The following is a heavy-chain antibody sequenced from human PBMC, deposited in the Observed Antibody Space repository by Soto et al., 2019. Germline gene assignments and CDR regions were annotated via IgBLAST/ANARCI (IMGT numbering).Heavy chain of an antibody. J-gene: IGHJ2*01. V-gene: IGHV4-4*07. CDR2: LSASGRT. CDR1: GYTFTSYG. CDR3: ARGMGRYFDI. Sequence: SCKXSGYTFTSYGISWIRQPAGKGLESLGRLSASGRTNYSPSLQSRVTMSLDRSKNRFSLRLTSVSAADTAVYFCARGMGRYFDIWGRGTLVTVSS. D-gene: IGHD2-8*01.